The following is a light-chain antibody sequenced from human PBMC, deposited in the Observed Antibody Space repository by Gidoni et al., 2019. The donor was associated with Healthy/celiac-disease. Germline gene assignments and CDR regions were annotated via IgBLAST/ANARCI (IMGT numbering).Light chain of an antibody. CDR3: CSDAGSSTPYV. CDR1: SSDVGSYNL. Sequence: QSALTQPASVSGSPGQSITISCTGTSSDVGSYNLVSWYQQHPGKAPKLMIYEVSKRPSGVSNRFSGSKSGNTASLTISGLQAEDEADYYCCSDAGSSTPYVFGTGTKVTVL. J-gene: IGLJ1*01. CDR2: EVS. V-gene: IGLV2-23*02.